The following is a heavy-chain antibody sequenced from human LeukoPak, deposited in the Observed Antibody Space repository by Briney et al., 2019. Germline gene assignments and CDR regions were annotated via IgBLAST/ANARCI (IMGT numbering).Heavy chain of an antibody. CDR3: ARHNRPGTYRPDFDY. J-gene: IGHJ4*02. V-gene: IGHV4-39*01. D-gene: IGHD3-16*02. CDR1: GGSIRSDSYY. CDR2: IYYSGST. Sequence: SETLSLTCTVSGGSIRSDSYYWAWIRQPPGKGLEWIGGIYYSGSTYYNPSLKSRVTISLDTSKNPFSLKLTSVTAAETAVYYCARHNRPGTYRPDFDYWGQGTLVTVSS.